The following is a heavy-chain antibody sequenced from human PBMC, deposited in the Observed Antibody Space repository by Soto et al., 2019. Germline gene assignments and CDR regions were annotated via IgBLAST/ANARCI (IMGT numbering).Heavy chain of an antibody. V-gene: IGHV3-30*18. CDR1: GFTFSSYG. J-gene: IGHJ4*02. D-gene: IGHD3-22*01. CDR3: AKDQQVGYYDSSGYYGPFDY. CDR2: ISYDGSNK. Sequence: GGSLRLSCAASGFTFSSYGMHWVRQAPGKGLEWVAVISYDGSNKYYADSVKGRFTISRDNSKNTLYLQMNSLRAEDTAVYYCAKDQQVGYYDSSGYYGPFDYWGQGTLVTVSS.